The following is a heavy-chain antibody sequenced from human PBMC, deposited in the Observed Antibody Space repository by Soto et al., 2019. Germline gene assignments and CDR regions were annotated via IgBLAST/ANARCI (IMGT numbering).Heavy chain of an antibody. Sequence: GGSLRLSCAASGFNFRSYAIHWVRQTPGKGLEGVAVISYDGSLEYYADSVKGRFTISRDNAKDSLYLQMNSLTVDDTAVYFCVRDHNWAFGYWAPGTLVTVSS. J-gene: IGHJ4*02. V-gene: IGHV3-30*04. CDR2: ISYDGSLE. D-gene: IGHD1-1*01. CDR3: VRDHNWAFGY. CDR1: GFNFRSYA.